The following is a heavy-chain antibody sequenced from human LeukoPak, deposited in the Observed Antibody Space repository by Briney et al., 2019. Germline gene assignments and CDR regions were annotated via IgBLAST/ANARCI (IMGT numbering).Heavy chain of an antibody. D-gene: IGHD6-19*01. CDR1: GFTFSTYA. Sequence: PGGSLRLSCTASGFTFSTYAMTWVRQAPGKGLEWVSVISHGGDSAWYPDSVKGRFTISRDNSKSTLFLQMNSLRADDTAIYYCAKGRSGWYEGLDYWGQGILVTVPS. CDR3: AKGRSGWYEGLDY. V-gene: IGHV3-23*01. CDR2: ISHGGDSA. J-gene: IGHJ4*02.